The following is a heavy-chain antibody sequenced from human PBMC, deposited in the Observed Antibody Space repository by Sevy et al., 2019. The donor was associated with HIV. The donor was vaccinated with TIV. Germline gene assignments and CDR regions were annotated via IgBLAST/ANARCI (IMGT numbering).Heavy chain of an antibody. J-gene: IGHJ4*02. V-gene: IGHV3-7*01. CDR1: GFTFSNYW. Sequence: GGSLRLSCAASGFTFSNYWMSWVRQAPGKGLECVANINQDGSEKYYVDSVKGRFIVSRDNAKNSLYLQMNSLRAEDSAVYYCAREQITGSKPDDIDSWGQGALVTVSS. CDR2: INQDGSEK. D-gene: IGHD1-7*01. CDR3: AREQITGSKPDDIDS.